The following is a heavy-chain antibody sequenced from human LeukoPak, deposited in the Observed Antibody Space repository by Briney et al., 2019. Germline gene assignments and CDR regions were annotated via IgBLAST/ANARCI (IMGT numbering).Heavy chain of an antibody. Sequence: SETLSLTCTVSGGSISSYYWSWIRQPPGKGLEWIGYIYYSGSTNYNPSLKSRVTISVDTSKNQFSLKLSSVTAADTAVYYCATMSLTLLWPDYWGQGTLVTVSS. V-gene: IGHV4-59*01. CDR1: GGSISSYY. J-gene: IGHJ4*02. CDR3: ATMSLTLLWPDY. CDR2: IYYSGST. D-gene: IGHD2/OR15-2a*01.